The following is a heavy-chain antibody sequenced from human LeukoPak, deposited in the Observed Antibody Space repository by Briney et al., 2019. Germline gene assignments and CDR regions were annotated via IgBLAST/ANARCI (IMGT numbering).Heavy chain of an antibody. CDR1: GGTISSGGYY. CDR2: IYYSGST. Sequence: PSQTLSLTCTVSGGTISSGGYYWSWIRQHPGKGLEWIGYIYYSGSTYYNPSLKSRVTISVDTSKNQFSLKLSSVTAADTAVYYCARPAPRQRYQLLHPFDYWGQGTLVTVSS. J-gene: IGHJ4*02. V-gene: IGHV4-31*03. CDR3: ARPAPRQRYQLLHPFDY. D-gene: IGHD2-2*01.